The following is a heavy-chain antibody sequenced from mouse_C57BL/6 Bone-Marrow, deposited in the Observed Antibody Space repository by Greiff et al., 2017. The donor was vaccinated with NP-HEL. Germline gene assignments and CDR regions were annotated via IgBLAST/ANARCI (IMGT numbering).Heavy chain of an antibody. CDR3: ARGTGGYSNSAWFAY. CDR2: INPGSGGT. J-gene: IGHJ3*01. D-gene: IGHD2-5*01. CDR1: GYAFTNYL. V-gene: IGHV1-54*01. Sequence: QVQLQQSGAELVRPGTSVKVSCKASGYAFTNYLIEWVKQRPGQGLEWIGVINPGSGGTNYNEKFKGKATLTADKSSSTAYMQLSSLTSEDSAVYFWARGTGGYSNSAWFAYWGQGTLVTVSA.